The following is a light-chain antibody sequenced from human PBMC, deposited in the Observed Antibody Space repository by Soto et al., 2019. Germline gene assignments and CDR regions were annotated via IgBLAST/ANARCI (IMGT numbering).Light chain of an antibody. J-gene: IGLJ1*01. CDR1: SGDVGGYNY. CDR3: SSYTSISTYV. V-gene: IGLV2-14*01. CDR2: EVS. Sequence: QSVLTQPASVSGSPGQSTTISCTGTSGDVGGYNYVSWYQQHPGKAPKLMIYEVSNRPSGLSNRFSGSKSGNTASLTISGLQAEDEADYYCSSYTSISTYVFGTGTKVTVL.